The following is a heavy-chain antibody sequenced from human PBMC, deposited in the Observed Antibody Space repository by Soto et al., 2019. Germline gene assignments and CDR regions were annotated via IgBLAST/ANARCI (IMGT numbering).Heavy chain of an antibody. J-gene: IGHJ4*02. Sequence: EVQLVVSGGLVVRPGGSLRLSCAGSGFTFDDHTMHWVRQAPGKGLEWVSLITWDAGSAFYADSVRGRFTISRDNSKNSLYLQMNSLRAEDTAVYYCVRSDGYSGNSIDHWGQGTLVTVSS. CDR3: VRSDGYSGNSIDH. CDR2: ITWDAGSA. CDR1: GFTFDDHT. V-gene: IGHV3-43D*04. D-gene: IGHD5-12*01.